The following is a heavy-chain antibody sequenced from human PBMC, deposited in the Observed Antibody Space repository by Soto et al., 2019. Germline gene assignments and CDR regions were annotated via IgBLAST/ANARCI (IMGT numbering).Heavy chain of an antibody. CDR1: GGSISSGDYY. CDR2: IYYSGST. D-gene: IGHD3-22*01. CDR3: ARAPASYYDSSGYYLAY. Sequence: SETLSLTCTVSGGSISSGDYYWSWIRQPPGKGLEWIGYIYYSGSTYYNPSLKSRVTISVDTSKNQFSLKLSSVAAADTAVYYCARAPASYYDSSGYYLAYWGQGTLVTVSS. V-gene: IGHV4-30-4*01. J-gene: IGHJ4*02.